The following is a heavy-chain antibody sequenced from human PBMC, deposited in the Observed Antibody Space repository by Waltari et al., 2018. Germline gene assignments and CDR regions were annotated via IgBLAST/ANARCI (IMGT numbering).Heavy chain of an antibody. D-gene: IGHD3-16*01. CDR1: GSTFPGHY. CDR2: INPNSGGT. J-gene: IGHJ4*02. V-gene: IGHV1-2*06. CDR3: ARDADRGREARLNY. Sequence: QVQPVQSGAEVTKPGASVKVSCKASGSTFPGHYMHWVRQAPGQGLEWMGRINPNSGGTNYAQKFQGRVTMTRDTSISTAYMELSRLRSDDTAVYYCARDADRGREARLNYWGQGTLVTVSS.